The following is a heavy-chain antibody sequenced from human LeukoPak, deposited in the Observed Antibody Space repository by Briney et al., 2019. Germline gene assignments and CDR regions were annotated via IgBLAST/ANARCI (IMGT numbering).Heavy chain of an antibody. V-gene: IGHV4-59*08. Sequence: SGTLSHTCIFSRGSIIRYFWSSIRPPPGKELEWMGHIYYSGSTNYTLSLLSRVTISVDTSKNQFSLQLSSVTAADTAVYYCARRRLEIVVVTAIDHDAFDIWGQGTMVTVSS. J-gene: IGHJ3*02. D-gene: IGHD2-21*02. CDR3: ARRRLEIVVVTAIDHDAFDI. CDR2: IYYSGST. CDR1: RGSIIRYF.